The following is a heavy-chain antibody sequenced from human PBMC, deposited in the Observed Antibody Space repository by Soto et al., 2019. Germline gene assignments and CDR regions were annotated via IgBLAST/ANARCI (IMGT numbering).Heavy chain of an antibody. D-gene: IGHD1-1*01. CDR1: GYTFSNFS. Sequence: ASVKVSCKASGYTFSNFSMHWVRQAPGQRLEWMGWINAGNGNTKYSQKFQGRVTITRDTSASTAYMELSNLRSEDTAMYYCARGVDAGVDVWGQGTTVTVSS. J-gene: IGHJ6*02. CDR3: ARGVDAGVDV. V-gene: IGHV1-3*01. CDR2: INAGNGNT.